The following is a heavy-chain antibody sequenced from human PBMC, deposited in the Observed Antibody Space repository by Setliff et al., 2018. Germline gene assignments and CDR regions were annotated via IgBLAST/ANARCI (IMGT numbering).Heavy chain of an antibody. J-gene: IGHJ6*03. V-gene: IGHV4-38-2*02. CDR3: ARDNRARHYMDV. D-gene: IGHD3-10*01. CDR2: ILFSGDT. CDR1: GYSISSGFS. Sequence: RLSETLSLTCAVSGYSISSGFSWVWIRQSPGKGLEWIGRILFSGDTYYSPSLRSRVSISVDTSKNQFSLNLSSVTAADTAVYYCARDNRARHYMDVWGKGTTVTVSS.